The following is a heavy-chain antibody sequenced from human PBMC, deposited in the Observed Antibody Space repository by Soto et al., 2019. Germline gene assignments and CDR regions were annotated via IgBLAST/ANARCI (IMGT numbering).Heavy chain of an antibody. J-gene: IGHJ4*02. D-gene: IGHD6-13*01. V-gene: IGHV4-34*01. CDR2: INHSGST. CDR1: GGSFSGYY. CDR3: ARGRDIAAAGSYYFDY. Sequence: ETLSLTCAVYGGSFSGYYWSWIRQPPGKGLEWIGEINHSGSTNYNPSLKSRVTISVDTSKNQFSLKLSSVTAADTAVYYCARGRDIAAAGSYYFDYWGQGTLVTVSS.